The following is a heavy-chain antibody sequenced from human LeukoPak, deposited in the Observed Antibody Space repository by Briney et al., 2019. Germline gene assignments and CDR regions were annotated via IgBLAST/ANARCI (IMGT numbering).Heavy chain of an antibody. V-gene: IGHV1-69*13. CDR2: IIPIFGTA. CDR3: ATGVVTYYYYYYMDV. CDR1: GGTFSSYA. Sequence: ASVKVSCKASGGTFSSYAISWVRQAPGQGLEWMGGIIPIFGTANYAQKFQGRVTITADESTSTAYMELSSLRSEDTAVYYCATGVVTYYYYYYMDVWGKGTTVTVSS. J-gene: IGHJ6*03. D-gene: IGHD3-3*01.